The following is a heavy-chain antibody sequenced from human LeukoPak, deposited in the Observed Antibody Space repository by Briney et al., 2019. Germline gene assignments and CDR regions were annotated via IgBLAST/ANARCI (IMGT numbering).Heavy chain of an antibody. V-gene: IGHV1-69*13. CDR3: ARRDSPARAFDI. D-gene: IGHD3-22*01. CDR1: GGTFSSYA. J-gene: IGHJ3*02. Sequence: SVKVSCKASGGTFSSYAISWVRQAPGQGLEWMGGIIPIFGTANYAQKFQGRVTITADESTSTAYMELSSLRSEDTAVYYCARRDSPARAFDIGGPGTMVTVSS. CDR2: IIPIFGTA.